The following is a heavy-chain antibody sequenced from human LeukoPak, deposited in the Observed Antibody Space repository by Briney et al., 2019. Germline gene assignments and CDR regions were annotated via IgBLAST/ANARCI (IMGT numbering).Heavy chain of an antibody. J-gene: IGHJ4*02. CDR1: GGTFSSYA. D-gene: IGHD4-17*01. CDR2: INAGNGNT. CDR3: ARANYGDFKSHDY. V-gene: IGHV1-3*01. Sequence: ASVKVSCKASGGTFSSYAISWVRQAPGQGLEWMGWINAGNGNTKYSQKFQGRVTITRDTSASTAYMELSSLRSEDTAVYYCARANYGDFKSHDYWGQGTLVTVSS.